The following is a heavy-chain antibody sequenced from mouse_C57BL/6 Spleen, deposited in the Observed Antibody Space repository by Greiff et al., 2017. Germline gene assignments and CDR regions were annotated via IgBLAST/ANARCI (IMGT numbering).Heavy chain of an antibody. CDR3: AREGMIYYGTLDY. V-gene: IGHV1-64*01. D-gene: IGHD2-1*01. CDR1: GYTFTSYW. Sequence: QVQLQQPGAELVKPGASVKLSCKASGYTFTSYWMHWVKQRPGQGLEWIGMIPPNSGSTNYNEKFKSKATLTVDKSSSTAYMQLSSLTSEDSAVYYCAREGMIYYGTLDYWGQGTTLTVSS. J-gene: IGHJ2*01. CDR2: IPPNSGST.